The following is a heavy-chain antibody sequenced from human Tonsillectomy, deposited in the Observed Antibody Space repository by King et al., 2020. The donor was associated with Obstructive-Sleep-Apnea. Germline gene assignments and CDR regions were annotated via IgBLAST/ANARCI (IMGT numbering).Heavy chain of an antibody. J-gene: IGHJ6*02. V-gene: IGHV3-11*01. CDR1: GFTFSDYY. CDR2: ISSSGSTI. CDR3: ARENVDTAMATFYGMDV. D-gene: IGHD5-18*01. Sequence: VQLVESGGGLVKPGWSLRLSCAASGFTFSDYYMSWIRQAPGKGLEWVSYISSSGSTIYYADSVKGRFTISRDNAKNSLYLQMNSLRAEDTAVYYCARENVDTAMATFYGMDVWGQGTTVTVSS.